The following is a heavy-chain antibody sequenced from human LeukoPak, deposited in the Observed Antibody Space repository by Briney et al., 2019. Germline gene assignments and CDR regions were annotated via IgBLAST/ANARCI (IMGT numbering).Heavy chain of an antibody. Sequence: SETLSLTCTLPGGSINNYHCSWIRQPPGKGLEWIGYIYYNGNTNYNPSLKSRVTISVDTSKNQFSLKLSSVTAADTAVYFCAREYSSGLSWFDPWGQGTLVTVSS. CDR1: GGSINNYH. V-gene: IGHV4-59*01. D-gene: IGHD6-19*01. CDR3: AREYSSGLSWFDP. CDR2: IYYNGNT. J-gene: IGHJ5*02.